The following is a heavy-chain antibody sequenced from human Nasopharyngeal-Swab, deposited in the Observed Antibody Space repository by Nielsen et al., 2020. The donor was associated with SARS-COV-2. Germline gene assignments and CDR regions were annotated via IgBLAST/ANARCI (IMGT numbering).Heavy chain of an antibody. D-gene: IGHD4-17*01. CDR1: GFTFSSYA. CDR3: ARPYYGAYYYGMDV. Sequence: GASLKISCAASGFTFSSYAMHWVRQAPGKGLEWVAVISYDGSNKYYADSVKGRFTISRDNSKNTLYLQMNSLRAEDTAVYYCARPYYGAYYYGMDVWGQGTTVTVSS. J-gene: IGHJ6*02. CDR2: ISYDGSNK. V-gene: IGHV3-30-3*01.